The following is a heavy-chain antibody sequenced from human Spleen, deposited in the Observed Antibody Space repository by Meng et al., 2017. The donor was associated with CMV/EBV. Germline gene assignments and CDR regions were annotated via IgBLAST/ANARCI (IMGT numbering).Heavy chain of an antibody. CDR3: ARGGRHGYYFDY. CDR1: GGCFSGYY. J-gene: IGHJ4*02. CDR2: INHSGST. V-gene: IGHV4-34*01. D-gene: IGHD5-24*01. Sequence: LTCAVYGGCFSGYYWSWIREPPGKGLEWIGEINHSGSTNYNPSLKSRVTISVDTSKNQFSLKLSSVTAADTAVYYCARGGRHGYYFDYWDQGTLVTVSS.